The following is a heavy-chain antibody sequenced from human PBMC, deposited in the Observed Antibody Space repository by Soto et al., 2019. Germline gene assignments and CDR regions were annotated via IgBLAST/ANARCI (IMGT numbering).Heavy chain of an antibody. Sequence: GGSLRFSCAASGFTFSSYAMSWVRQAPGKGLEWVSAISGSGGSTYYADSVKGRFTISRDNSKNTLYLQMNSLRAEDTAVYYCAKGIVVAVDEDAFDIWGQGTMVTVSS. CDR1: GFTFSSYA. J-gene: IGHJ3*02. V-gene: IGHV3-23*01. CDR3: AKGIVVAVDEDAFDI. D-gene: IGHD2-15*01. CDR2: ISGSGGST.